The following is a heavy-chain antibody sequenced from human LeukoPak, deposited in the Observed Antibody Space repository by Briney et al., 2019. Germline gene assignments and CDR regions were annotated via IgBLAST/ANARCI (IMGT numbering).Heavy chain of an antibody. Sequence: GVSLRLSCAASGFTFSSYWMSWVRQAPGKGLEWVANIKQDGSEKYYVDSVKGRFTISRDNAKNSLYLQMNSLRAEDTAVYYCARAGYDYVWGSPGWDYYYMDVWGKGTTVTVSS. CDR1: GFTFSSYW. CDR2: IKQDGSEK. V-gene: IGHV3-7*01. J-gene: IGHJ6*03. CDR3: ARAGYDYVWGSPGWDYYYMDV. D-gene: IGHD3-16*01.